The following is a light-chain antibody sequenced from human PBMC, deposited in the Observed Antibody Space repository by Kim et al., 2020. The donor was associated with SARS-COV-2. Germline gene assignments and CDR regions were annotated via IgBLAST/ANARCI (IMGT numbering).Light chain of an antibody. V-gene: IGKV1-5*03. CDR2: KAS. CDR3: QHCDSSSPYT. CDR1: QSINDW. Sequence: ASVGDRVTITCRASQSINDWLAWYQQKPGKAPKLLIYKASYLESGVPSRFSGSRSGTEFTLTITSLQPDDFATYYCQHCDSSSPYTFGQGTNLEI. J-gene: IGKJ2*01.